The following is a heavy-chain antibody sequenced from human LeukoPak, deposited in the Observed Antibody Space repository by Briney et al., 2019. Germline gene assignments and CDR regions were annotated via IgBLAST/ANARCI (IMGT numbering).Heavy chain of an antibody. D-gene: IGHD1-26*01. CDR3: ATDSGSYSVPPNDAFDI. CDR2: ISWNSGSI. CDR1: GFTFDDYA. V-gene: IGHV3-9*01. Sequence: GGSLRLSCAASGFTFDDYAMHWVRQAPGKGLEWVSGISWNSGSIGYADSVKGRFTISRDNAKNSLYLQMNSLRSEDTAVYYCATDSGSYSVPPNDAFDIWGQGTMVTVSS. J-gene: IGHJ3*02.